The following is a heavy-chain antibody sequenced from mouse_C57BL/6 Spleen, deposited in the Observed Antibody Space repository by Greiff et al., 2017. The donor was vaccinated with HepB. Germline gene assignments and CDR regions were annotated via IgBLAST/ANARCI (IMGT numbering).Heavy chain of an antibody. Sequence: QVQLQQPGAELVMPGASVKLSCKASGYTFTSYWMHWVKQRPGQGLEWIGEIDPSDSYTNYNQKFKGKSTLTVDKSSSTAYMQLSSLTSEDSAVYYCANVDYRDRNPWYIDGWGEGTTVTVSS. V-gene: IGHV1-69*01. CDR3: ANVDYRDRNPWYIDG. CDR1: GYTFTSYW. D-gene: IGHD2-4*01. CDR2: IDPSDSYT. J-gene: IGHJ1*01.